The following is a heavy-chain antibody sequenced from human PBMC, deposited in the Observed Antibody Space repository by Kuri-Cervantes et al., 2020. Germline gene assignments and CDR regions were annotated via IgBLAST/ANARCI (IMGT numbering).Heavy chain of an antibody. CDR3: ARGFRVRYFDWLHKPHQYYFDY. CDR2: FDPEDGET. J-gene: IGHJ4*02. Sequence: ASVKVSCKVSGYTLTELSMHWVRQAPGKGLEWMGGFDPEDGETIYAQKFQGRVTMTEDTSTDTAYMELSSLRSEDTAVYYCARGFRVRYFDWLHKPHQYYFDYWGQGTLVTVSS. V-gene: IGHV1-24*01. CDR1: GYTLTELS. D-gene: IGHD3-9*01.